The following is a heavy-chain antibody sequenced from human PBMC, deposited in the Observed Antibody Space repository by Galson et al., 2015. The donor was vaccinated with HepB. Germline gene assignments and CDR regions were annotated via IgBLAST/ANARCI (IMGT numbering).Heavy chain of an antibody. CDR3: AKDLRRLRDSGTYYNRADDAFDI. V-gene: IGHV3-23*01. Sequence: SLRLSCAASGFAFSSYAMSWVRQTPGKGLEWVSGVSGSGGKTSYVDSVKGRFTISRDNSKNTVSLHMNSLRADDTAVYYCAKDLRRLRDSGTYYNRADDAFDIWGQGTMVAVSS. CDR2: VSGSGGKT. CDR1: GFAFSSYA. J-gene: IGHJ3*02. D-gene: IGHD3-10*01.